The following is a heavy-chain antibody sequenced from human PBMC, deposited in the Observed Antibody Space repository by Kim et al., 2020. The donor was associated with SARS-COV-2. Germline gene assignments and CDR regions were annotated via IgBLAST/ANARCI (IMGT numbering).Heavy chain of an antibody. V-gene: IGHV3-11*05. CDR1: GFTFSDYY. J-gene: IGHJ6*02. CDR3: ARDHSTYYYDSSGYYRALTPEYSYDGMDV. CDR2: MSSSSSYT. Sequence: GGSLRLSCAASGFTFSDYYMSWIRQAPGKGLEWVSYMSSSSSYTNYADSVKGRFTISRDNAKNSLYLQMNSLRAEDTAVYYCARDHSTYYYDSSGYYRALTPEYSYDGMDVWGQGTTVTVSS. D-gene: IGHD3-22*01.